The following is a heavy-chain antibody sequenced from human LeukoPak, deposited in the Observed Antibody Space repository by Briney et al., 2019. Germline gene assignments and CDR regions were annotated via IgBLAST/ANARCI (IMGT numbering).Heavy chain of an antibody. CDR3: ARETSSRDDP. D-gene: IGHD2-2*01. CDR2: ISTYNSDT. J-gene: IGHJ5*02. Sequence: ASVKVSCKASGYTFGTYGISWVRQAPGQGLEWMGWISTYNSDTNYAQNLQGRVTMTTDTSTSTAYMELRSLRSDDTAVYYCARETSSRDDPWGQGTLVIVSS. CDR1: GYTFGTYG. V-gene: IGHV1-18*01.